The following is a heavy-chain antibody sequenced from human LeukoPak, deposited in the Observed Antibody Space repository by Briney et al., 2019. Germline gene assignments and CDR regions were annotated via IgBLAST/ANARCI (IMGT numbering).Heavy chain of an antibody. D-gene: IGHD6-19*01. CDR3: ARERDGSSGYSDC. V-gene: IGHV3-7*01. CDR2: IKQDGSEK. J-gene: IGHJ4*02. CDR1: GFTFSSYW. Sequence: PGGSLRLSCAAPGFTFSSYWMSWVRQAPGKGLEWVANIKQDGSEKYYVDSVKGRFTISRDNAKNSLYLQMNSLRAEDTAVYYCARERDGSSGYSDCWGQGTLVTVSS.